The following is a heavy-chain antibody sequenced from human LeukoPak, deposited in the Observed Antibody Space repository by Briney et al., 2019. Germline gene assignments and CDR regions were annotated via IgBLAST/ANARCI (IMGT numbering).Heavy chain of an antibody. CDR2: TYYRSKWYN. V-gene: IGHV6-1*01. CDR3: AREWESITMVRGVIYYFDY. CDR1: GDSVSSNSAA. J-gene: IGHJ4*02. D-gene: IGHD3-10*01. Sequence: SQTLSLTCAISGDSVSSNSAAWTWIRQSPSRGLEWLGRTYYRSKWYNDYAVSVKSRITINPDTSKNQFSLQLNSVTPEDTAVYYCAREWESITMVRGVIYYFDYWGQGTLVTVSS.